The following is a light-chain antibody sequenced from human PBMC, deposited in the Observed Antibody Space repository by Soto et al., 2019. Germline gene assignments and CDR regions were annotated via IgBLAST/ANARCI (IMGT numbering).Light chain of an antibody. CDR1: RYNIGSNT. CDR2: RDH. Sequence: QSVLTQPPSASGTPGQRVTISCSGSRYNIGSNTVNWYQQVPGTAPRLLIHRDHQRPSGVPDRFSGSKSGTSASLAISGLQSEDEADYYCSSYTSSSTWVFGGGTKLTVL. J-gene: IGLJ3*02. V-gene: IGLV1-44*01. CDR3: SSYTSSSTWV.